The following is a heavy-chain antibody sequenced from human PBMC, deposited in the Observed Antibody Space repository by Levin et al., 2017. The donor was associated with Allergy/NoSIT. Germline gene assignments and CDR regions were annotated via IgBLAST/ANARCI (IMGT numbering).Heavy chain of an antibody. J-gene: IGHJ6*02. D-gene: IGHD3-22*01. CDR3: ARGGFPPQRPPTDYHVMDV. V-gene: IGHV3-11*05. CDR1: GFRFSEHY. CDR2: ISGSSSYS. Sequence: GESLKISCAASGFRFSEHYINWVRQAPGKGLEWISYISGSSSYSDYADSVKGRFTISRDNANDAVFLQMNSLSAEDTAIYYCARGGFPPQRPPTDYHVMDVWGQGTTVIVSS.